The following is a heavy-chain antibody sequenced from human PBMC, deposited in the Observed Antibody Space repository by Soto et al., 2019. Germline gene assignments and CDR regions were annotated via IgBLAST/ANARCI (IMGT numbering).Heavy chain of an antibody. CDR1: GFTFTSSA. CDR3: AALAATVAPGGV. J-gene: IGHJ6*02. CDR2: IVVGSGNT. D-gene: IGHD4-17*01. V-gene: IGHV1-58*01. Sequence: QMQLVQSGPEVKKPGTSVKVSCKASGFTFTSSAVQWVRQARGQRLEWIGWIVVGSGNTNYAQKFQERVTITRDMFTSTAYMELSSLRSEDTAVYYCAALAATVAPGGVWGQGTTVSVSS.